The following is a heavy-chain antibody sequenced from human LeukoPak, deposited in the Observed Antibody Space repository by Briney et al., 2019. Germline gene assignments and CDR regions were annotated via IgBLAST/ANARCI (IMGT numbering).Heavy chain of an antibody. V-gene: IGHV4-59*08. D-gene: IGHD5-12*01. CDR2: NYYTGSS. CDR1: GASFSVYY. Sequence: SETLSLTCTVSGASFSVYYWSWIRQPPGKGLEWIGYNYYTGSSNYNPSLKSRVTTSVDTSKNQFSLRLSSVTAAETAMYYCARFEVSGYYLFDYWGPGILVTVSS. J-gene: IGHJ4*02. CDR3: ARFEVSGYYLFDY.